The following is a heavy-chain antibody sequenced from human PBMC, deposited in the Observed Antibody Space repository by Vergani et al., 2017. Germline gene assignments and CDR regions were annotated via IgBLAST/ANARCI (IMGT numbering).Heavy chain of an antibody. CDR1: GFTFSSYW. Sequence: EVQLVESGGGLVQPGGSLRLSCAASGFTFSSYWMSWVRQAPGKGLEWVANIKQDGSEKYYVDSVKGRFTISRDNAKNSLYLQMNSLRAEDTAVYYCARADEGELLDAFDIWGQGTMVTVSS. D-gene: IGHD1-26*01. J-gene: IGHJ3*02. V-gene: IGHV3-7*03. CDR2: IKQDGSEK. CDR3: ARADEGELLDAFDI.